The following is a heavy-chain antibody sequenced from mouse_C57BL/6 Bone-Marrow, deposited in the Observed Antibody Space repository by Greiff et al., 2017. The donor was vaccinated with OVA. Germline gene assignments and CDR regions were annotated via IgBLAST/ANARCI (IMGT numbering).Heavy chain of an antibody. CDR1: GYTFTDYE. J-gene: IGHJ2*01. Sequence: VQLQESGAELVRPGASVTLSCKASGYTFTDYEMHWVKQTPVHGLEWIGAIDPETGGTAYNQKFKGKAILTADKSSSTAYMELRSLTSEDSAVYYCTRYDGYSDYWGQGTTLTVSS. CDR3: TRYDGYSDY. V-gene: IGHV1-15*01. CDR2: IDPETGGT. D-gene: IGHD2-3*01.